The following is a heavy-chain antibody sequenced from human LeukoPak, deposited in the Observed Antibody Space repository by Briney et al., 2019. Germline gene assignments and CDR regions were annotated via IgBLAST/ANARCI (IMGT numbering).Heavy chain of an antibody. CDR1: GFTFSSYG. J-gene: IGHJ4*02. Sequence: GGSLRLSCAASGFTFSSYGMHWVRQAPGKGLEWVANIKQDGSEKYYADSVKGRFTISRDNSKNTLYVQMNSLRAEDTAVYYCAKDSQRIMITFGGVIVNDYWGQGTLVTVSS. V-gene: IGHV3-30*02. D-gene: IGHD3-16*02. CDR2: IKQDGSEK. CDR3: AKDSQRIMITFGGVIVNDY.